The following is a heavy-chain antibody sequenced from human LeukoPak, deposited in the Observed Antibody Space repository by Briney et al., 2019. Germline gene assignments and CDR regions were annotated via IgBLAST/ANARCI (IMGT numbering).Heavy chain of an antibody. Sequence: SEALCVTSAESVGSLISYYGCCSREPPRGGGGRRGYIYYSVGTNYNTSLKSRVTISVDTSKNQFSLKLSSVTAADTAVYYCARGGDVAWQYSGSYFLDYWGQGTLVTVSS. V-gene: IGHV4-59*08. CDR3: ARGGDVAWQYSGSYFLDY. D-gene: IGHD1-26*01. CDR2: IYYSVGT. CDR1: VGSLISYY. J-gene: IGHJ4*02.